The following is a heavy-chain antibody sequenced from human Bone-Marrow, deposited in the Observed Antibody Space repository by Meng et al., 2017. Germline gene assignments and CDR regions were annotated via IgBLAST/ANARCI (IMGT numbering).Heavy chain of an antibody. V-gene: IGHV6-1*01. CDR1: GDSVTNTGAA. Sequence: SETLSLTCAISGDSVTNTGAAWHWIRQSPSRGLEWLGRTYYRSRWYTDSGESVKSRLTINPDTYTNQFSLQLTSVTPEDTAVYFCARAGTGDTRYFDFWGRGTLVTVSS. D-gene: IGHD7-27*01. CDR2: TYYRSRWYT. CDR3: ARAGTGDTRYFDF. J-gene: IGHJ4*02.